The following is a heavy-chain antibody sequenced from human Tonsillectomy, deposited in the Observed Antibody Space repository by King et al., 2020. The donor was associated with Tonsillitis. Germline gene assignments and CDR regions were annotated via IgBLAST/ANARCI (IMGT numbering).Heavy chain of an antibody. V-gene: IGHV1-69-2*01. J-gene: IGHJ4*02. Sequence: QLVQSGAEVKRPGATVKIACKVSGYTFTDYYMHWVQQAPGKGLEWMGLVDPEDGEIIYAQKFQGRVTITADTSTDTTYMELRSLRFDDAGVYYCARGKRLGPTMNYFDYWGRGTLVTVSS. CDR2: VDPEDGEI. CDR3: ARGKRLGPTMNYFDY. D-gene: IGHD1-26*01. CDR1: GYTFTDYY.